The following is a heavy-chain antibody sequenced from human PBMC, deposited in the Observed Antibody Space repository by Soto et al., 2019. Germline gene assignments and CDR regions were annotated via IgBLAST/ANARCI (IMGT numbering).Heavy chain of an antibody. J-gene: IGHJ4*02. D-gene: IGHD3-10*01. Sequence: ASVKVSCKASGDTFSFYSINWVRQAPGLGLEWMGRVNPILSLSNYAQRFQGRVTMTADKSTSTAYMVISSLRSEDTAIYYCATSYGSGYRAFDYWGQGAQVTVS. CDR3: ATSYGSGYRAFDY. CDR1: GDTFSFYS. CDR2: VNPILSLS. V-gene: IGHV1-69*10.